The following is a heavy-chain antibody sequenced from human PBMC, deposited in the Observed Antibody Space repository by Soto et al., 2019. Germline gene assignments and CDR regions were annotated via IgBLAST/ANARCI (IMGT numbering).Heavy chain of an antibody. CDR3: ARDLNLQWPTNPIYY. J-gene: IGHJ4*02. Sequence: ASVKVSCKASGYTFTSYGISWVRQAPGQGLEGMGWISAYNGNTNYAQKLQGRVTMTTDTSTSTAYMELRSLRSDDTAVYYCARDLNLQWPTNPIYYWGQGTLVTVYS. D-gene: IGHD6-19*01. V-gene: IGHV1-18*01. CDR1: GYTFTSYG. CDR2: ISAYNGNT.